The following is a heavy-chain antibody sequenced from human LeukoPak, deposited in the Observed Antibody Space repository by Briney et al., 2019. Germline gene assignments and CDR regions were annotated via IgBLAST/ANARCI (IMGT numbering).Heavy chain of an antibody. CDR2: IFYTGST. D-gene: IGHD2-15*01. J-gene: IGHJ4*02. CDR3: ARSTRSSALRT. Sequence: SETLSLTCTVSGASMSSHYWSWIRQPPGKGLEWVGSIFYTGSTTYKASLKSRVIISVDRSKNQFSLKLSSVTAADTAVYFCARSTRSSALRTWGQGTLVSVSS. CDR1: GASMSSHY. V-gene: IGHV4-59*11.